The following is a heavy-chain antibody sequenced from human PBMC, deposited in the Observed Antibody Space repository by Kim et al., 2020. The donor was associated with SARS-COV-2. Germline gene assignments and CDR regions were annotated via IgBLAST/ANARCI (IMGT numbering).Heavy chain of an antibody. D-gene: IGHD6-6*01. V-gene: IGHV4-39*01. Sequence: PSLKSRVTMSVDTSKNQFSLDLSSVTAADTAVYYCVRHQDSRSSEPNAFDIWGQGTMVTVSS. J-gene: IGHJ3*02. CDR3: VRHQDSRSSEPNAFDI.